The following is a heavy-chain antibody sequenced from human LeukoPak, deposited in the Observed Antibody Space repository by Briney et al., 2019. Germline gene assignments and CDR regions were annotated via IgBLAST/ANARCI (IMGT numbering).Heavy chain of an antibody. CDR2: IYTGGST. CDR1: GSAVSSSY. J-gene: IGHJ4*02. V-gene: IGHV3-66*01. CDR3: ARDRYYYDSSGYYYGYFDH. Sequence: AGGSLRLSCAASGSAVSSSYMSWVRQAPGKGLEWVSVIYTGGSTYYADSVKGRFTISRDNSKNTVYLQMNSLRADDTAIYYCARDRYYYDSSGYYYGYFDHWGQGSLVAVSS. D-gene: IGHD3-22*01.